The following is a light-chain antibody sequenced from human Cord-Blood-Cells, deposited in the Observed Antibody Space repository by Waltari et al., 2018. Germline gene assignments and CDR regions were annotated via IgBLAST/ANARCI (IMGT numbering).Light chain of an antibody. Sequence: AIRMTQSPSSFSASTGDRVTITCRASQGISSYLAVYQQKPGKAPKLLIYAASTLQSGVPSRFSGSGSGTDFTLTISCLQSEDFATYYCQQYYSYPWTFGQGTKVEIK. CDR2: AAS. CDR1: QGISSY. V-gene: IGKV1-8*01. CDR3: QQYYSYPWT. J-gene: IGKJ1*01.